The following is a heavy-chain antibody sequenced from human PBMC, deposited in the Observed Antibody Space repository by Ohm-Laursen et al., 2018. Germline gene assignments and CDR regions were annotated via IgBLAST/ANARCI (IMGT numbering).Heavy chain of an antibody. V-gene: IGHV3-23*01. CDR1: GFTFSSYA. CDR2: VSGTGDNT. CDR3: ARRPLYCGGDCYDAWFDP. J-gene: IGHJ5*02. Sequence: GSLRLSCAASGFTFSSYAMSWVRQAPGKGLEWVSAVSGTGDNTYYADSVMGRFTISRDNAKNSLYLQMNSLRAEDTAVYYCARRPLYCGGDCYDAWFDPWGQGTLVTVSS. D-gene: IGHD2-21*02.